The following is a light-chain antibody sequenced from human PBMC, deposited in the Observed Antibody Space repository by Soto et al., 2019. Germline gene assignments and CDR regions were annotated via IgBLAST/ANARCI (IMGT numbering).Light chain of an antibody. CDR3: QQYNNYT. V-gene: IGKV1-5*03. CDR1: QSISSW. J-gene: IGKJ2*01. CDR2: KAS. Sequence: DIPMTQSPSTLSASVGDRVTITCRASQSISSWLAWYQQKPGKAPKLLIYKASSLESGVPSRFSGSGSGTEFTLTISSLQPDDFATYYCQQYNNYTFGQGTKLEIK.